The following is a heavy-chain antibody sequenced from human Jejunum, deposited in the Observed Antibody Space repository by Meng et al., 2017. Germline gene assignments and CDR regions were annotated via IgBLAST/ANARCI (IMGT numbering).Heavy chain of an antibody. V-gene: IGHV3-23*01. CDR2: LSGSGGAT. CDR3: AKGYHNSGPYSIAV. D-gene: IGHD1-1*01. J-gene: IGHJ3*01. Sequence: GESLKISCAASGFTFSGYGMSWVRQAPGKGLECLSSLSGSGGATFYAQSVAGRFTISRDNSKNTLFLQMNSLRAEDTAVYYCAKGYHNSGPYSIAVWGQGTMVTVSS. CDR1: GFTFSGYG.